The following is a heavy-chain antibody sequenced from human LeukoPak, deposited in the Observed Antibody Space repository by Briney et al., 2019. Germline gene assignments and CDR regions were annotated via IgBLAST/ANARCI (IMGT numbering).Heavy chain of an antibody. Sequence: GGSLRLSCVASGFAFSKYPMYWVRQAAGKGLEWVSEISGSGDRTFYADSVKGRFTISRDNSKNTVYLQMNSLRVEDTAVYYCAKNYYDLVTDYSGLFDYWGQGTLVTVSS. CDR3: AKNYYDLVTDYSGLFDY. J-gene: IGHJ4*02. D-gene: IGHD3-9*01. CDR2: ISGSGDRT. V-gene: IGHV3-23*01. CDR1: GFAFSKYP.